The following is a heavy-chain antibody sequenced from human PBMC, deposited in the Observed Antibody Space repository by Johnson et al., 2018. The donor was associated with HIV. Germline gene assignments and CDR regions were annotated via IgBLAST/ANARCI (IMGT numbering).Heavy chain of an antibody. CDR3: AKTTFMIAAAGPLAFDI. Sequence: QVKLVESGGGLVKPGRSLRLSCAASGFTFSSHAMHWVRQAPGKGLEWVAVISYDGSNKYYADSVKGRFTISRDNSKNTLYLQMNSLRAEDTAVYYCAKTTFMIAAAGPLAFDIWGQGTMVTVSS. J-gene: IGHJ3*02. V-gene: IGHV3-30-3*02. CDR2: ISYDGSNK. CDR1: GFTFSSHA. D-gene: IGHD6-13*01.